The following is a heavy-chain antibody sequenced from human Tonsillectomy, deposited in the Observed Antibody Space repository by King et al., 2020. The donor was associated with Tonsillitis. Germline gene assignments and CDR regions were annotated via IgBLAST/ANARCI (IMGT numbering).Heavy chain of an antibody. CDR3: ARVAASHYYYGMDV. CDR2: IPYRGST. CDR1: GDSISSGGYY. Sequence: HVQLQESGPGLVKPSQTLSLTCAVSGDSISSGGYYWSWIRQHPGTGLEWIGYIPYRGSTYYDPSLESRVTISMDTSKNQFSLDLSSVTAADTALYYCARVAASHYYYGMDVWGQGTTVTVSS. D-gene: IGHD6-25*01. V-gene: IGHV4-31*11. J-gene: IGHJ6*02.